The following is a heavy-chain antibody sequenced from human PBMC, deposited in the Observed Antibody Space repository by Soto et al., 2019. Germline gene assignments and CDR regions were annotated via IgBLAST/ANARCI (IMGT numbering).Heavy chain of an antibody. CDR1: GGSISSYY. CDR2: IYYSGST. J-gene: IGHJ6*02. Sequence: SETLSLTCTVSGGSISSYYWSWIRQPPGKGLEWIGYIYYSGSTNYNPSLKSRVTISVDTSKNQFSLKLSSVTAADTAVYYCARHDGSGYYYYYGMDVWGQGTTVTVSS. D-gene: IGHD3-10*01. V-gene: IGHV4-59*08. CDR3: ARHDGSGYYYYYGMDV.